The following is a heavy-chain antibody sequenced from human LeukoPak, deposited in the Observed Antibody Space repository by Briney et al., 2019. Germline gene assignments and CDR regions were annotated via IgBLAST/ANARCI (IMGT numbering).Heavy chain of an antibody. CDR1: GFTFNNFA. J-gene: IGHJ6*02. CDR2: ICDNI. V-gene: IGHV3-23*01. D-gene: IGHD6-19*01. CDR3: AKDSQGVYSCPWYGTYGMDV. Sequence: GGSLRLSCVASGFTFNNFAMTWVRQAPGKGLEWVSTICDNIHYADSVKGRFTISRDNSKKTLFLQMNSLTPEDAAIYYCAKDSQGVYSCPWYGTYGMDVWGQGTTVTVSS.